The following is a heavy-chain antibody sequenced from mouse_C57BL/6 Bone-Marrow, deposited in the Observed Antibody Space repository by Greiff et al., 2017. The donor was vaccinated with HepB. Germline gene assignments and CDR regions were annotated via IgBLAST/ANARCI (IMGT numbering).Heavy chain of an antibody. J-gene: IGHJ4*01. CDR3: ARDRGTVVAPYAMDY. V-gene: IGHV3-6*01. CDR2: ISYDGSN. Sequence: EVKLQESGSGLVKPSQSLSLTCSVTGYSITSGYYWNWIRQFPGNKLEWMGYISYDGSNNYNPSLKNRISITRDTSKNQFFLKLNSVTTEDTATYYCARDRGTVVAPYAMDYWGQGTSVTVSS. CDR1: GYSITSGYY. D-gene: IGHD1-1*01.